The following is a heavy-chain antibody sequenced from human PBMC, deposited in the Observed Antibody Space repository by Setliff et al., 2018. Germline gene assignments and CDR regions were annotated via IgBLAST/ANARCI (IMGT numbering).Heavy chain of an antibody. CDR2: IYYSGST. CDR1: GGSISSGGYY. CDR3: ARCSGSYDAFDI. Sequence: SETLSLTCTVSGGSISSGGYYWSWIRQHPGMGLEWIGYIYYSGSTYHNPSLKTLVTISVDTSKNQFSLKLSSVTAADTAVYYCARCSGSYDAFDIWGQETMVTVSS. D-gene: IGHD1-26*01. V-gene: IGHV4-31*01. J-gene: IGHJ3*02.